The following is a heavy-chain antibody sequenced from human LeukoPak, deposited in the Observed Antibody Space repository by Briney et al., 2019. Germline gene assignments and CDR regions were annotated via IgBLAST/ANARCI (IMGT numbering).Heavy chain of an antibody. CDR1: GGSFSGYY. J-gene: IGHJ4*02. CDR2: INHSGST. D-gene: IGHD3-10*01. Sequence: SETLSLTCAVYGGSFSGYYWSWIRQPPGKGLEWIGEINHSGSTNYNPSLKSRVTISVDTSKNQFSLKLSSVTAADTAVYYCARGHRNNYYGSGSYYNLDYWGQGTLVTVSS. V-gene: IGHV4-34*01. CDR3: ARGHRNNYYGSGSYYNLDY.